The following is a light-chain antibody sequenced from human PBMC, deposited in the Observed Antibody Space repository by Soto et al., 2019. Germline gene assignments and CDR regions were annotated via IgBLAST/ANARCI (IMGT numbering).Light chain of an antibody. CDR3: SSYAGSINLI. Sequence: QFVLTQPPSASGSPGQSVTISCTGTSSDVGGYNYVSWYQQHPGKAPKLMIYEVFKRPSGVPDRFSGSKSGNTASLTVSGLQAEDEADYYCSSYAGSINLIFGGGTKVTVL. CDR2: EVF. J-gene: IGLJ2*01. CDR1: SSDVGGYNY. V-gene: IGLV2-8*01.